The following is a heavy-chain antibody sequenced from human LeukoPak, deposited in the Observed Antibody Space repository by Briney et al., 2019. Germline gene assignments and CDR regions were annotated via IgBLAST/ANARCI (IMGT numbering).Heavy chain of an antibody. CDR2: IYPGDSDT. J-gene: IGHJ3*02. Sequence: GESLKISCKGSGYSFTSYWIGWVRQMPGKGLEWMGIIYPGDSDTRYSPSFQGQVTISADKSISTAYLQWSSLKASHTAMYYSASERYPRFDAFDIWGQGTMVTVSS. CDR3: ASERYPRFDAFDI. CDR1: GYSFTSYW. V-gene: IGHV5-51*01. D-gene: IGHD3-9*01.